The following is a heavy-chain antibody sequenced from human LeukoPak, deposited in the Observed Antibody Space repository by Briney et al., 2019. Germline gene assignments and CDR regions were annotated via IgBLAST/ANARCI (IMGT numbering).Heavy chain of an antibody. V-gene: IGHV3-7*01. J-gene: IGHJ3*02. CDR3: VRKNAFDT. Sequence: GGSLRLSCAASGFTFSIYWMSWVRQAPGKGLEWVANIKQDGSEKHYVDSVKGRFTVSRDNAKNSLYLQMDSLRAEDTAVYYCVRKNAFDTWGQGTMVTVSS. CDR1: GFTFSIYW. CDR2: IKQDGSEK.